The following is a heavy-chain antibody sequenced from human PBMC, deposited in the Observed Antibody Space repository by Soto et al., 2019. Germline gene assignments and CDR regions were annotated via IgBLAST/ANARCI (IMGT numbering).Heavy chain of an antibody. CDR2: ISTYNGNS. Sequence: QGQLVQSGAEVKKPGASVKVSCNASGYTFTSYGISWVRQAPGQGLECVGWISTYNGNSNYAQKYHGRVTMTTDTSKSTAYMAMSRLRSDDTAVYYCARIADCSTTSCSFPARFHIRGYYYCYGLDVWGQGTTVTVSS. J-gene: IGHJ6*02. D-gene: IGHD2-2*01. CDR3: ARIADCSTTSCSFPARFHIRGYYYCYGLDV. V-gene: IGHV1-18*01. CDR1: GYTFTSYG.